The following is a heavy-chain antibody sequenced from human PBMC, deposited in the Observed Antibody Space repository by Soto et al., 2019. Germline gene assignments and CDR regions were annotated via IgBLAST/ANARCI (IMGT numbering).Heavy chain of an antibody. J-gene: IGHJ5*01. Sequence: QVQLVESGGGVVQPGRSLRLSCAASGFTFSSYGMHWVRQAPGKGLEWVAVISYDGSNKYYADSVKGRFTISRDNSKNTLYLQMNSLRAEETAVYYCVKDHWNDVGWFDSWGQGTLVTVSS. D-gene: IGHD1-1*01. CDR2: ISYDGSNK. V-gene: IGHV3-30*18. CDR1: GFTFSSYG. CDR3: VKDHWNDVGWFDS.